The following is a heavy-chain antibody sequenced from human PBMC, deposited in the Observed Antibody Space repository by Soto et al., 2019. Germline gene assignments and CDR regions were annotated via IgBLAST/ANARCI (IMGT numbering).Heavy chain of an antibody. CDR1: GGSFSGYY. Sequence: SETLSLTCAVYGGSFSGYYWSWIRQPPGKGLEWIGEINHSGSTNYNPSLKSRVTISVDTSKNQFSLKLSSVTAADTAVYYCARHRFFQLPTNNWFEPWGQGTLVTVSS. D-gene: IGHD1-7*01. J-gene: IGHJ5*02. CDR3: ARHRFFQLPTNNWFEP. V-gene: IGHV4-34*01. CDR2: INHSGST.